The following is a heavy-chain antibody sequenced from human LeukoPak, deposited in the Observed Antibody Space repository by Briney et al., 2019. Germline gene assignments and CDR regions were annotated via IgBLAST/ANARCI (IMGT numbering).Heavy chain of an antibody. CDR3: AKTVFGPYYYMDV. V-gene: IGHV3-23*03. Sequence: GGSLRLSCAASGFTFSNYAMDWVRQAPGKGLEWVSHIYSGGSTYYADSVTGRFTISRDNSKNTLYLQMNSLRAEDTAVYYCAKTVFGPYYYMDVWGKGTTVTVSS. CDR1: GFTFSNYA. J-gene: IGHJ6*03. CDR2: IYSGGST. D-gene: IGHD3-3*01.